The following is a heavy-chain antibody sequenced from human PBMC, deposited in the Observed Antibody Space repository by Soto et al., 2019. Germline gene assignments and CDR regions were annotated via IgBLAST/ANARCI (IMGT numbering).Heavy chain of an antibody. Sequence: PGGSLRLSCAASGFTVSSNYMSWVRQAPGMGLEWVSVTYSDGGTYYADSVKGRFTISRDNAKNSLYLQMSSLRAEDTAVYYCARIVSGSGWPYWGQGTLVTVSS. CDR1: GFTVSSNY. D-gene: IGHD6-19*01. J-gene: IGHJ4*02. CDR2: TYSDGGT. V-gene: IGHV3-66*01. CDR3: ARIVSGSGWPY.